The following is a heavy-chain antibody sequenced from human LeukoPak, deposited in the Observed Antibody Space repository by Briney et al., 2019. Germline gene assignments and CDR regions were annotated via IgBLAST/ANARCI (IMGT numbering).Heavy chain of an antibody. CDR2: IKQDGSEK. CDR3: ARKYRAQIAVAGKNYYYYYMDV. Sequence: PGGSLRLSCAASGFTFSSYWMSWVRQAPGKGLEWVANIKQDGSEKYYVDSVKGRFTISRDNAKNSLYLQMNSLRAEDTAVYYCARKYRAQIAVAGKNYYYYYMDVWGKGTTVTISS. V-gene: IGHV3-7*01. J-gene: IGHJ6*03. D-gene: IGHD6-19*01. CDR1: GFTFSSYW.